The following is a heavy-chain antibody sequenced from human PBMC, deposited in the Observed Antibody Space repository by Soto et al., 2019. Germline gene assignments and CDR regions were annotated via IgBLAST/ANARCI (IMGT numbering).Heavy chain of an antibody. J-gene: IGHJ5*02. D-gene: IGHD6-19*01. CDR2: IIPIFGTA. Sequence: SVKVSCKASGGTFSSYAISWVRQAPGQGLEWMGGIIPIFGTANYAQKFQGRVTITADESTSTAYMELSSLRSEDTAVYYCARAGWSDNWFDPWGQGTLVTVSS. V-gene: IGHV1-69*13. CDR1: GGTFSSYA. CDR3: ARAGWSDNWFDP.